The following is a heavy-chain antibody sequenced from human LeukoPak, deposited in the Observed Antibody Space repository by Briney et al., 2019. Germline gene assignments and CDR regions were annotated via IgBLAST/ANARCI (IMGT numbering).Heavy chain of an antibody. CDR2: IHYSGST. CDR3: ARDRGYDFWSGIPSNWFDP. D-gene: IGHD3-3*01. V-gene: IGHV4-39*07. J-gene: IGHJ5*02. Sequence: SETLSLTCTVSGGSISSNSYYWAWIRQPPGKGLEWIGSIHYSGSTYYNPSLKSRVTMSVDTSKNQFSLKLSSVTAADTAVYYCARDRGYDFWSGIPSNWFDPWGQGTLVTVSS. CDR1: GGSISSNSYY.